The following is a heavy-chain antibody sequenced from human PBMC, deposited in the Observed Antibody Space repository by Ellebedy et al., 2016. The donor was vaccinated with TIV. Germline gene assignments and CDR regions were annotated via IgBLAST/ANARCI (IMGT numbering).Heavy chain of an antibody. D-gene: IGHD6-13*01. V-gene: IGHV5-51*01. CDR3: ARLTATSTWYFDY. CDR1: GYSFTNYW. Sequence: PGGSLRLSCQASGYSFTNYWIGWVRQMPGKGLEWMGIIHPDDSDTRYSPSFQGQVTISADKSINTAYLQWGSLKASDTAMYYCARLTATSTWYFDYWGQGTLITVSS. CDR2: IHPDDSDT. J-gene: IGHJ4*02.